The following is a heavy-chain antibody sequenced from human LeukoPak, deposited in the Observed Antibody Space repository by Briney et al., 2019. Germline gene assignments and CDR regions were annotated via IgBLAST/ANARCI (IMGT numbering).Heavy chain of an antibody. V-gene: IGHV3-74*01. CDR3: ARARYSGTWTLHI. J-gene: IGHJ2*01. CDR2: INDDGSST. Sequence: GGSLRLSCAASGFTFSSYWMHWVRQAPGKGLVWVSRINDDGSSTSYADSVKGRFTISRDNAKNTLCLQMSSLRGEDTAVYYCARARYSGTWTLHIWGRGTLVTVSS. CDR1: GFTFSSYW. D-gene: IGHD6-13*01.